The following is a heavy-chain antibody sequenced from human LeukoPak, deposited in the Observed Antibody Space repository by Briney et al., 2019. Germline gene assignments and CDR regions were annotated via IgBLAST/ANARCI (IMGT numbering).Heavy chain of an antibody. CDR1: GGSFSGYY. CDR2: INHSGST. V-gene: IGHV4-34*01. D-gene: IGHD6-6*01. J-gene: IGHJ6*03. CDR3: ARGAAFFEYGSSSHYYYYYMDV. Sequence: SETLSLTCAVYGGSFSGYYWSWIRQPPGKGLEWIGEINHSGSTNYNPSLKSRVTMSVDTSKNQFSLKLSSVTAADTAVYYCARGAAFFEYGSSSHYYYYYMDVWGKGTTVTVSS.